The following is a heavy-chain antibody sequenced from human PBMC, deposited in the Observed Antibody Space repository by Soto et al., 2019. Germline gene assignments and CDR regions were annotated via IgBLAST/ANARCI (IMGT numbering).Heavy chain of an antibody. CDR2: INAGNGNT. Sequence: ASVKVSCKASGYTFTSYAMHWLRQAPGQRLEWMGWINAGNGNTKYSQKFQGRVTIARDTSASTAYMELSSLRSEDTAVYYCARVPGIQLWVPYDYWGQGTLVTVSS. V-gene: IGHV1-3*01. J-gene: IGHJ4*02. CDR3: ARVPGIQLWVPYDY. D-gene: IGHD5-18*01. CDR1: GYTFTSYA.